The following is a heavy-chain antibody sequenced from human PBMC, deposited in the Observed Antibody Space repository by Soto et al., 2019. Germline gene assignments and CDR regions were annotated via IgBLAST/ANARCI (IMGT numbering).Heavy chain of an antibody. D-gene: IGHD2-15*01. J-gene: IGHJ6*03. Sequence: QVQLQESGPGLVKPSQTLSLTCIVSGDSISRGGYFWTWIRQHPGKGMEWIGYIYDSGSAFYNPSLKCRVTRSVDTSKNQFSLNLRSVTAADTAVFYCARGILRPNRYMDVWGKGTAVAVSS. CDR3: ARGILRPNRYMDV. CDR2: IYDSGSA. V-gene: IGHV4-31*03. CDR1: GDSISRGGYF.